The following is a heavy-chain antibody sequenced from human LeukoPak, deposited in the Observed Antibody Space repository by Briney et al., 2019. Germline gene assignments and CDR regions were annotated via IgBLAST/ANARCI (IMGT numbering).Heavy chain of an antibody. Sequence: PGRSLRLSCAASGFTFSSYGMHWVRQAPGKGLEWVAAISYDGSNKYYADSVKGRFTISRDNSKNTLYLQMNSLRAEDTAVYYCAKDYYDSSGYYYQSDAFDIWGQGTMVTVSS. V-gene: IGHV3-30*18. CDR3: AKDYYDSSGYYYQSDAFDI. CDR2: ISYDGSNK. CDR1: GFTFSSYG. D-gene: IGHD3-22*01. J-gene: IGHJ3*02.